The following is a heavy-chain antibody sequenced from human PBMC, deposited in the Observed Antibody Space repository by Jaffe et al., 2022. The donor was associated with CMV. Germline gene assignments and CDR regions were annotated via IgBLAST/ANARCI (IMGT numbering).Heavy chain of an antibody. V-gene: IGHV3-33*08. D-gene: IGHD3-22*01. J-gene: IGHJ3*02. CDR2: IWYDGSNK. Sequence: QVQLVESGGGVVQPGRSLRLSCAASGFTFSSYGMHWVRQAPGKGLEWVAVIWYDGSNKYYADSVKGRFTISRDNSKNTLYLQMNSLRAEDTAVYYCARGFWMYYYDSSGYKDKAFDIWGQGTMVTVSS. CDR1: GFTFSSYG. CDR3: ARGFWMYYYDSSGYKDKAFDI.